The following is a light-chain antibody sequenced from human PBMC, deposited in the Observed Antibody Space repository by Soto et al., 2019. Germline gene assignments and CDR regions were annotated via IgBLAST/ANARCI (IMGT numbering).Light chain of an antibody. CDR3: CSYAGTSNYV. V-gene: IGLV2-11*01. J-gene: IGLJ1*01. Sequence: QSALTQPRSVSGSPGQSVTISCTGTSSDVGGYKYVSWYQQHPGKAPKLMIYDVSKRPSGVPDRFPGSRPGNTASLTISGLQAEDEADYYCCSYAGTSNYVFGTGTKVTVL. CDR1: SSDVGGYKY. CDR2: DVS.